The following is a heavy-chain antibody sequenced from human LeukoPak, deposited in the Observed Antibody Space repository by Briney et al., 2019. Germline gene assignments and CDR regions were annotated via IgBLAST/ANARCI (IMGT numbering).Heavy chain of an antibody. CDR3: AAGRYFDLVDY. Sequence: ASVKVSCKASGFTFSSSAMQWVRQARGQRLEWMGWIVVGSGNTNYAQKFQERVTITRDMSTSTAYMELSSLGSEDTAVYYRAAGRYFDLVDYWGQGTLVTVSS. CDR2: IVVGSGNT. CDR1: GFTFSSSA. V-gene: IGHV1-58*02. J-gene: IGHJ4*02. D-gene: IGHD3-9*01.